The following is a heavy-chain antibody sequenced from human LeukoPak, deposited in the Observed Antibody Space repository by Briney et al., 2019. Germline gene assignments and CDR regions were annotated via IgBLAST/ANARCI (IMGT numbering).Heavy chain of an antibody. D-gene: IGHD3-22*01. CDR3: ARAYYYDSSGYYYDRFYYYYYMDV. CDR2: INPNSGGT. Sequence: ASVKVSCKASGYTFTNYAISWVRQAPGQGLEWMGWINPNSGGTNYAQKFQGRVTMTRDTSISTAYMELSRLRSDDTAVYYCARAYYYDSSGYYYDRFYYYYYMDVWGKGTTVTVSS. J-gene: IGHJ6*03. CDR1: GYTFTNYA. V-gene: IGHV1-2*02.